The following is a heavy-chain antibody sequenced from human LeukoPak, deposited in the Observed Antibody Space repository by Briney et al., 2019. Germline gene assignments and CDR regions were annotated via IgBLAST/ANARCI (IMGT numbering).Heavy chain of an antibody. CDR1: GGSFSGYY. J-gene: IGHJ4*02. D-gene: IGHD5-18*01. V-gene: IGHV4-34*01. Sequence: SETLSLTCAVYGGSFSGYYWSWIRQPPGKGLEWIGEINHSGSTNYNPSLKSRVTISVDTSKNQFSLKLSSVTAADTAVYYCARRTRGYSYGPIDYWGQGTLVTVSS. CDR2: INHSGST. CDR3: ARRTRGYSYGPIDY.